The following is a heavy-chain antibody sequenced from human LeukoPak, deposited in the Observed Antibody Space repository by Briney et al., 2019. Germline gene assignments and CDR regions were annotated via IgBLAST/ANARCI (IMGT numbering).Heavy chain of an antibody. CDR3: ARGIRSIFGVVTDHY. J-gene: IGHJ4*02. V-gene: IGHV1-8*01. CDR1: EYTFTSYD. Sequence: ASVKVTCKASEYTFTSYDINWVRQATGQGLEWMGWMNPNSGNTGYVQEFQGRVTMTRNTSISTAYMELSSLRSEDTAVYYCARGIRSIFGVVTDHYWGQGTLVTVSS. CDR2: MNPNSGNT. D-gene: IGHD3-3*01.